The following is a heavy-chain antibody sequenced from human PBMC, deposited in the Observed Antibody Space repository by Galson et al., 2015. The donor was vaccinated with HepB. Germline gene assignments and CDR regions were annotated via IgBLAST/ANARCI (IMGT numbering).Heavy chain of an antibody. Sequence: SLRLSCAASGFTFSSYSMNWVRQAPGKGLEWVSYISSSSSTIYYADSVKGRFTISRDNAKNSLYLQMNSLRAEDTAVYYCARSHYYDSSGLVDWGQGTLVTVSS. V-gene: IGHV3-48*01. CDR2: ISSSSSTI. CDR1: GFTFSSYS. CDR3: ARSHYYDSSGLVD. J-gene: IGHJ4*02. D-gene: IGHD3-22*01.